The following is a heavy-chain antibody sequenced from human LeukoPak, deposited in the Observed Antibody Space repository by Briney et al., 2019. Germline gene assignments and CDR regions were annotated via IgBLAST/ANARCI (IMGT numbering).Heavy chain of an antibody. CDR2: ISGSGGST. Sequence: GGSLRLSCAASGFTFSSYAMSWVRQAPGKGLEWVSAISGSGGSTYYADSVKGRFTISRDNSKNTLYLQMNSLRAEDTAVYYCAKVNPLNRWGIVGATTGYFDYWGQGTLVTVSS. CDR3: AKVNPLNRWGIVGATTGYFDY. CDR1: GFTFSSYA. D-gene: IGHD1-26*01. J-gene: IGHJ4*02. V-gene: IGHV3-23*01.